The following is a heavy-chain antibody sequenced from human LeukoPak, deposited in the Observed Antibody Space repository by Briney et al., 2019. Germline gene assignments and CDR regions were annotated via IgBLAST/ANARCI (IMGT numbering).Heavy chain of an antibody. CDR1: GGSISSYY. D-gene: IGHD5-24*01. V-gene: IGHV4-59*01. CDR3: ARAGSRDGYNFGY. CDR2: IYYSGST. Sequence: SETLSLTCSVSGGSISSYYWSWIRQPPGKGLEWIGYIYYSGSTNYNPSLKSRVTISVDTSKNQFSLRLSSVTAEDTAVYCCARAGSRDGYNFGYWGQGTLVTVSS. J-gene: IGHJ4*02.